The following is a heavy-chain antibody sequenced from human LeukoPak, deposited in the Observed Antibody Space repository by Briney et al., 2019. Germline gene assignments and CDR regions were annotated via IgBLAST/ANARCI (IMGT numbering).Heavy chain of an antibody. J-gene: IGHJ4*02. V-gene: IGHV1-18*01. D-gene: IGHD2-15*01. CDR2: ISAYKGNT. CDR3: ARGLSCSGNTCYAAHFDS. Sequence: ASVKVSCKASGYTFTSYGISWVRQAPGQGLEWMGWISAYKGNTNYAQKLQGRVTMTTDTSTSTAYMELRSLRSDDTAVYYCARGLSCSGNTCYAAHFDSWGQGTLVTVSS. CDR1: GYTFTSYG.